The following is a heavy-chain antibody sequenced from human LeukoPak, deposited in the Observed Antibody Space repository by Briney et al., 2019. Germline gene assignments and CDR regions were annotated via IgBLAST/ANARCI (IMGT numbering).Heavy chain of an antibody. V-gene: IGHV7-4-1*02. Sequence: ASVKVSCKAFGYTFTKYLMNWVRRAPGQEPEWMGWISTTTGNPTYAQGFTGRFVFSLDTSVSTAYLQITSLTAEDTAVYFCARESDSPPYYFDSWGQGTLVTVSS. CDR2: ISTTTGNP. CDR1: GYTFTKYL. CDR3: ARESDSPPYYFDS. J-gene: IGHJ4*02. D-gene: IGHD2-21*02.